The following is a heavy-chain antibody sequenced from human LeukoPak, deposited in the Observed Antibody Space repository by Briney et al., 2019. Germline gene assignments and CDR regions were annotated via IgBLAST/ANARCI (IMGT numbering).Heavy chain of an antibody. D-gene: IGHD5-18*01. Sequence: PSQTLSLTCTVSGGSISSGGYYWSWIRQHPGKGLEWIGSIYYSGSTYYNPSLKSRVTISVDTSKNQFSLKLSSVTAADTAVYCCARDRDTAIPDYWGQGTLVTVSS. V-gene: IGHV4-31*03. CDR1: GGSISSGGYY. CDR3: ARDRDTAIPDY. CDR2: IYYSGST. J-gene: IGHJ4*02.